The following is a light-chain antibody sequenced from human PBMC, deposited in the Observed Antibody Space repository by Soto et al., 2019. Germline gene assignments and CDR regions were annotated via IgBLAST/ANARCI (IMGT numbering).Light chain of an antibody. CDR3: SSFTSSRTVL. Sequence: QSALTQPASVSGSPGQAITISCTGTSSDVGGYNYVSWYQQHPGKAPKLMICEVSNRPSGISNRFSGSKSGNTASLTISGLQAEDEADYYCSSFTSSRTVLFGGGPKLTVL. V-gene: IGLV2-14*01. CDR2: EVS. J-gene: IGLJ3*02. CDR1: SSDVGGYNY.